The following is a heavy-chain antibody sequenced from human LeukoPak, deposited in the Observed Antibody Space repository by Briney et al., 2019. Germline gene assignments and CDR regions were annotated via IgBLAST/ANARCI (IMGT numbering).Heavy chain of an antibody. CDR2: IYYSGST. V-gene: IGHV4-59*08. D-gene: IGHD5-12*01. J-gene: IGHJ4*02. CDR3: ARQRGLRIDY. CDR1: GASVRGYY. Sequence: SETLSLTCTVSGASVRGYYWSWIRQPPGKGLEWIGYIYYSGSTNYNPSLKSRVTISVDTSKNQFSLKLSSVTAADTAVYYCARQRGLRIDYWGQGTLVTVSS.